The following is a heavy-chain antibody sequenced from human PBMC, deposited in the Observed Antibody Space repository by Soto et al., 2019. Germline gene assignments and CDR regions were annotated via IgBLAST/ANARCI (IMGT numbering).Heavy chain of an antibody. D-gene: IGHD6-6*01. CDR3: VRHVGIAARTIDAFEI. CDR2: IYPGDSDT. V-gene: IGHV5-51*01. J-gene: IGHJ3*02. CDR1: GYSFGHFW. Sequence: PGESLKISCKGSGYSFGHFWIGWVRQMPGKGLEWMGIIYPGDSDTRYSPSFQGQVTISADKSIRTAYLQWSSLNSSDTAMYYCVRHVGIAARTIDAFEIWGQGTMVTVSS.